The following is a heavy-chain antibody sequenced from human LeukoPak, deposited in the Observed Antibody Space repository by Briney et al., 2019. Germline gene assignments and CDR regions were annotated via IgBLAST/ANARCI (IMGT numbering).Heavy chain of an antibody. Sequence: SETLSLTCAVYGGSFSGYYWSWIRQPPGKGLEWIGEINHSGSTNYNPSLKSRVTISVDTSKNQFSLKLSSVTAADTAVYYCARGQDHYFDYWGQGTLVTVSS. CDR3: ARGQDHYFDY. J-gene: IGHJ4*02. CDR1: GGSFSGYY. V-gene: IGHV4-34*01. CDR2: INHSGST.